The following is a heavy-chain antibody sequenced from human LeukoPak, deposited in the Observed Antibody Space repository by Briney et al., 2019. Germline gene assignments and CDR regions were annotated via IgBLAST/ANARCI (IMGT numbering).Heavy chain of an antibody. CDR1: GFTFSSYS. CDR3: ARVSYGDYTNWFDP. CDR2: ISSSSTI. V-gene: IGHV3-48*01. D-gene: IGHD4-17*01. J-gene: IGHJ5*02. Sequence: GGSLRLSCAASGFTFSSYSMNWVRQAPGKGLEWVSYISSSSTIYYADSVKGRFTISRDNAKNSLYLQMNSLRAEDTAVYYCARVSYGDYTNWFDPWGQGTLVTVSS.